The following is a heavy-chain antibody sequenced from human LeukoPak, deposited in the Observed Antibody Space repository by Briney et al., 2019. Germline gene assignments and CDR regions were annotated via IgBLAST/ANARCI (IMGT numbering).Heavy chain of an antibody. CDR1: GGSISSYY. CDR2: IYYSGST. CDR3: ARDAVAVYYFDY. D-gene: IGHD6-19*01. J-gene: IGHJ4*02. Sequence: SETLSLTCTVSGGSISSYYWSWIRQPPGKGLEWIGYIYYSGSTNYNPSLKSRVTISVDTSKNQFSLKLSSVTAADTAVYYCARDAVAVYYFDYWGQGTLVTVSS. V-gene: IGHV4-59*01.